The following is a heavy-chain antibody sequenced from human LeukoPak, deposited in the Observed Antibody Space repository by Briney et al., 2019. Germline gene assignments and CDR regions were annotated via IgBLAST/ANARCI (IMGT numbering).Heavy chain of an antibody. V-gene: IGHV1-24*01. Sequence: ASVKVSCKVSGYTLTELSMHWGRQAPGKGLEWMGGFDPEDGETIYAQKFQGRVTMTEDTSTDTAYMELSSLRSEDTAVYYCATVTITMVRGVRYGMDVWGKGTTVTVSS. CDR1: GYTLTELS. CDR2: FDPEDGET. J-gene: IGHJ6*04. D-gene: IGHD3-10*01. CDR3: ATVTITMVRGVRYGMDV.